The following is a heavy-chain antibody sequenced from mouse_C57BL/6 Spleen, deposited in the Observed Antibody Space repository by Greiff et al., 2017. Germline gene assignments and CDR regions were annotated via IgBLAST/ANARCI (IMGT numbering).Heavy chain of an antibody. V-gene: IGHV5-17*01. CDR3: ARSLNWYYFDY. CDR2: ISSGSSTI. CDR1: GFTFSDYG. Sequence: EVQGVESGGGLVKPGGSLKLSCAASGFTFSDYGMHWVRQAPEKGLGWVAYISSGSSTIYYADTVKGRFTFSRDNAKNTLFLQMTSLRSEDTAMYYCARSLNWYYFDYWGQGTTLTVSS. D-gene: IGHD4-1*01. J-gene: IGHJ2*01.